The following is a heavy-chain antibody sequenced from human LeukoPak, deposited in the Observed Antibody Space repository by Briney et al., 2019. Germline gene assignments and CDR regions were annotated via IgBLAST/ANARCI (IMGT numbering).Heavy chain of an antibody. D-gene: IGHD5-18*01. J-gene: IGHJ4*02. V-gene: IGHV1-46*01. CDR3: ARGRDGTAMGDY. Sequence: ASVKVSCKASGYTFTSYYMHWVRQAPGQGLEWRGIINPSGGSTSYAQKFQGRVTMTRDMSTSTVYMELSRLRSEDTAVYYCARGRDGTAMGDYWGQGTLVTVSS. CDR1: GYTFTSYY. CDR2: INPSGGST.